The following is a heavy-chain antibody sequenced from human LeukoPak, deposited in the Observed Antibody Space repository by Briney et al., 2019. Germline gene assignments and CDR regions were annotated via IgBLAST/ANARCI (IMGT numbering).Heavy chain of an antibody. V-gene: IGHV3-30*03. J-gene: IGHJ4*02. CDR2: ISYDGSNK. Sequence: GGSLRLSCAAAGFTVRTYGMHWVRQARGKGLEWSAVISYDGSNKYYADSVKGRFTISRDNSKNPLYLRMNSLTPEDTAVFYCAHRGGGDKYYFDYWGQGTLVTVSS. CDR3: AHRGGGDKYYFDY. CDR1: GFTVRTYG. D-gene: IGHD3-16*01.